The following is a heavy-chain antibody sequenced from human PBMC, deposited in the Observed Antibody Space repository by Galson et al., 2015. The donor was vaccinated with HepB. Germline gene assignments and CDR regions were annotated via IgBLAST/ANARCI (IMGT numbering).Heavy chain of an antibody. J-gene: IGHJ3*02. CDR2: ISGSGGST. CDR1: GFTFSSYA. Sequence: SLRLSCAASGFTFSSYAMSWVRQAPGKGLEWVSAISGSGGSTYYADSVKGRFTISRDNSKNTLYLQMNSLRAEDTAVYYCAKDIGTITIFGVVMAIDAFDIWGQGTMVTVSS. D-gene: IGHD3-3*01. V-gene: IGHV3-23*01. CDR3: AKDIGTITIFGVVMAIDAFDI.